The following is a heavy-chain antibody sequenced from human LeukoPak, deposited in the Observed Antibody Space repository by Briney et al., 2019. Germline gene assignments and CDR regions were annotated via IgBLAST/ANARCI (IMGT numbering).Heavy chain of an antibody. CDR3: ALPPTVVTPGRFDP. Sequence: ASVKVSCKASGYAFTGYYMHWVRQAPGQGLEWMGWINPNSGGTNYAQKFQGRVTMTRDTSISTAYMELSRLRSDDTAVYYCALPPTVVTPGRFDPWGQGTLVTVSS. CDR1: GYAFTGYY. J-gene: IGHJ5*02. V-gene: IGHV1-2*02. CDR2: INPNSGGT. D-gene: IGHD4-23*01.